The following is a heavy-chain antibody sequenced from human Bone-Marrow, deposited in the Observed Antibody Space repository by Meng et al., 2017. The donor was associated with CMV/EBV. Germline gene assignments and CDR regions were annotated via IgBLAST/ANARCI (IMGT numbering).Heavy chain of an antibody. CDR3: ARRNYSNPHFDY. V-gene: IGHV3-48*03. D-gene: IGHD4-11*01. Sequence: LSLTCAASGFTFSSYAMSWVRQAPGKGLEWVSYISSSGSTIYYADSVKGRFTISRDNAKNSLYLQMNSLRAEDTAVYYCARRNYSNPHFDYWGQGTLVTVSS. CDR2: ISSSGSTI. CDR1: GFTFSSYA. J-gene: IGHJ4*02.